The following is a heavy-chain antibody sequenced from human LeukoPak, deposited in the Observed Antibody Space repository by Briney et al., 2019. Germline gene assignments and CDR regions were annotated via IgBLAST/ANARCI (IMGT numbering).Heavy chain of an antibody. CDR3: ARAPKHALPYSYGYIGY. V-gene: IGHV5-51*01. Sequence: GESLQISCKGSGYSFTSYWIGWVRQMPGKGLEWMGIIYPGDSDTRYSPSFQGQVTISADKSISTAYLQWSSLKASDTAMYYCARAPKHALPYSYGYIGYWGQGTLVTVSS. CDR1: GYSFTSYW. CDR2: IYPGDSDT. J-gene: IGHJ4*02. D-gene: IGHD5-18*01.